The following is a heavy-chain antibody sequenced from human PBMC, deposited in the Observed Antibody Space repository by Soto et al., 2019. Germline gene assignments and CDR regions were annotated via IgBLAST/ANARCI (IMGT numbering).Heavy chain of an antibody. CDR3: ARGSSSSLDY. J-gene: IGHJ4*02. Sequence: KPSETLSLTCTVSGVSISSYYWIWIRQPAGKGLEWIGRIYTSGSTNYNPSLKSRVNMSVDTSKNQFSLKLSSVTAADTAVYYCARGSSSSLDYWGQGTLVTVSS. D-gene: IGHD6-6*01. CDR1: GVSISSYY. CDR2: IYTSGST. V-gene: IGHV4-4*07.